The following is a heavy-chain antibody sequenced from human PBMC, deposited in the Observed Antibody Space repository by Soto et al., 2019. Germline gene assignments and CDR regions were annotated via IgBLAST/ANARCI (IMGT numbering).Heavy chain of an antibody. J-gene: IGHJ4*01. CDR2: ITGGGDST. D-gene: IGHD6-19*01. V-gene: IGHV3-23*01. Sequence: EVQLLESGGGLVQPGGSLRLSCAGSGFTFSSHAMSWVRQAPGKGLEWVSSITGGGDSTYYADSVKGRFTISRDKSNSTVYRQMNSLRPVNGTVNQRTNNLNFPGWSSAQKFD. CDR3: TNNLNFPGWSSAQKFD. CDR1: GFTFSSHA.